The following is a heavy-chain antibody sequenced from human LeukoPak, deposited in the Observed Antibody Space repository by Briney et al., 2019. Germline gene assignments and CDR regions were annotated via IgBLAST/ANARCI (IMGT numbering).Heavy chain of an antibody. CDR1: GYTFTSYG. CDR2: ISADNGNT. Sequence: WASVKVSCKASGYTFTSYGISWVRQAPGQGLEWMGWISADNGNTKYAQKLQGRVTMTTDTSTSTAYMELRSLRSDDTAVYYCVGEIGPRSFDYWGQGTLVTVSS. V-gene: IGHV1-18*01. CDR3: VGEIGPRSFDY. J-gene: IGHJ4*02. D-gene: IGHD3-16*01.